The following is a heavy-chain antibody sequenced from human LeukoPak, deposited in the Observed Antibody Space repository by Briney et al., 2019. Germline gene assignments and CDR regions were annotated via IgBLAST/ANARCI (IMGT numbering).Heavy chain of an antibody. CDR2: ISGSGSST. V-gene: IGHV3-23*01. CDR3: AKFHSGIYSPFDY. D-gene: IGHD1-26*01. CDR1: RFTFSSYD. J-gene: IGHJ4*02. Sequence: GGSLRLSCAASRFTFSSYDMSWVRQAPGKGLERVSGISGSGSSTYYADSVKGRFTISRDNSKNTLYLQMNSLRAEDTAVYYCAKFHSGIYSPFDYWGQGTLVTVSS.